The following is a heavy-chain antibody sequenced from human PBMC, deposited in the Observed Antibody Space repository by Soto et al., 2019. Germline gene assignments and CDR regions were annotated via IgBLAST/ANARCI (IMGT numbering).Heavy chain of an antibody. J-gene: IGHJ2*01. CDR1: GYSISSGYY. D-gene: IGHD3-22*01. V-gene: IGHV4-38-2*01. CDR2: IYHSGST. Sequence: ASETLSLTCAVSGYSISSGYYWGWIRQPPGKGLEWIGSIYHSGSTYYNPSLKSRVTISVDTSKNQFSLKLSSVTAADTAVYYCARVVHYYDSSGYYYSWYFDLWGRGTLVTVSS. CDR3: ARVVHYYDSSGYYYSWYFDL.